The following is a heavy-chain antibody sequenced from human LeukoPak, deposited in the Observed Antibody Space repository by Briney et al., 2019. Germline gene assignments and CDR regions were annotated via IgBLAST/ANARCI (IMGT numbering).Heavy chain of an antibody. CDR2: IIQSGRI. D-gene: IGHD3-3*01. CDR3: ARAISDFWSGCPSGGAFDI. V-gene: IGHV4-34*12. J-gene: IGHJ3*02. CDR1: GGSFSDHY. Sequence: SETLSLTCAVYGGSFSDHYWIWIRQPPGKGLEYIGEIIQSGRINFNPSLKSRVTISLDTSKDQFSLRLSSVTAADTAVYYCARAISDFWSGCPSGGAFDIWGQGTMVTVSS.